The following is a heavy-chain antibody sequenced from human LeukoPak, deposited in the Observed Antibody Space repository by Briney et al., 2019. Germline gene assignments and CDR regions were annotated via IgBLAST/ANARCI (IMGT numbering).Heavy chain of an antibody. V-gene: IGHV3-53*01. CDR3: ARDLVVEAATLDYGMDV. CDR1: GFTVSSNY. J-gene: IGHJ6*02. Sequence: GGSLRLSCAASGFTVSSNYMSWVRQAPGKGLEWVSVIYSGGRTDYADSVKGRFTISRDNSENTVYLQMSSLRAEDTAVYYCARDLVVEAATLDYGMDVWGQGTTDTVSS. CDR2: IYSGGRT. D-gene: IGHD2-15*01.